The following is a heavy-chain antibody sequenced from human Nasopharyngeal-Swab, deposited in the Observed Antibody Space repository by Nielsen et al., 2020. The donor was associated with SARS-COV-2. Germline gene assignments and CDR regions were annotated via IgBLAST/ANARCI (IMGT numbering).Heavy chain of an antibody. CDR2: VSPNSGNT. J-gene: IGHJ5*02. CDR1: GYTFINHD. CDR3: ARGGSSLGANLEDP. Sequence: ASVNVSCKASGYTFINHDINWVRQSTGQGLEWMGWVSPNSGNTGYAQKFQGRVTMTRNTSTSTAYLELSSLRSEDTAVYYCARGGSSLGANLEDPWGQGTLVIVSS. D-gene: IGHD3-10*01. V-gene: IGHV1-8*01.